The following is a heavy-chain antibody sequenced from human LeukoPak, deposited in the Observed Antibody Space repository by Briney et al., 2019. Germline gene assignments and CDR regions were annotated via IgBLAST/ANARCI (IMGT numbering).Heavy chain of an antibody. D-gene: IGHD3-22*01. CDR2: IHNSGNT. V-gene: IGHV3-53*01. Sequence: GGSLRLSCAASGFTVSSNYMSWVRQAPGKGLEWVSIIHNSGNTYYADSVKGRFTISRDNSKNTLYLQMNSLRAEDTAAYYCQSHDYDSTGYYYFDYWGQGTLVAVSS. CDR1: GFTVSSNY. J-gene: IGHJ4*02. CDR3: QSHDYDSTGYYYFDY.